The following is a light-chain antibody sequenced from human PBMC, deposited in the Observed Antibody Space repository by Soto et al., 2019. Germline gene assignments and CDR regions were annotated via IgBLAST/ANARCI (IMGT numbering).Light chain of an antibody. J-gene: IGKJ1*01. V-gene: IGKV2-30*01. CDR3: MQATHWPPT. CDR2: RAS. CDR1: QSLVFSDGHAY. Sequence: DVVMTQSPLSLPVTLGQPASISCKSSQSLVFSDGHAYLNWFQQRPGQSPRRLIYRASNRDSGVPDRFSVSWAGTDFTLQINGVEAEDVGGYYGMQATHWPPTFGRGTRVEIK.